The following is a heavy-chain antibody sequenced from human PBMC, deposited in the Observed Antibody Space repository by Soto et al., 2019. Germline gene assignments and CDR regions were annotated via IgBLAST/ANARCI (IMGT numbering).Heavy chain of an antibody. CDR1: GGSISSSSYY. Sequence: PSETLSLTCTVSGGSISSSSYYWGWIRQRPGKGLEWIGSIYYSGSTYYNRSLKSRVTISVDTSKNQFSLKLSSVTAADTAVYYCARRGYYAISAFDIWGQGTMVTVSS. J-gene: IGHJ3*02. CDR3: ARRGYYAISAFDI. CDR2: IYYSGST. V-gene: IGHV4-39*01. D-gene: IGHD2-8*01.